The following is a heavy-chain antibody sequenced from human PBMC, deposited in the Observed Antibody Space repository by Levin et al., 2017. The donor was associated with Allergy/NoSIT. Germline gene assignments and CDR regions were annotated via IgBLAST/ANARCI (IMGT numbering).Heavy chain of an antibody. J-gene: IGHJ3*02. CDR2: ISSSSSYI. V-gene: IGHV3-21*01. D-gene: IGHD3-9*01. Sequence: GESLKISCAASGFTFSSYSMNWVRQAPGKGLEWVSSISSSSSYIYYADSVKGRFTISRDNAKNSLYLQMNSLRAEDTAVYYCARDRSRFYYDILTGYTHHDAFDIWGQGTMVTVSS. CDR3: ARDRSRFYYDILTGYTHHDAFDI. CDR1: GFTFSSYS.